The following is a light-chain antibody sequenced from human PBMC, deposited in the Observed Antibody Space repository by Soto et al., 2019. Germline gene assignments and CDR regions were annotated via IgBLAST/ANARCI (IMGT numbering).Light chain of an antibody. V-gene: IGLV2-8*01. CDR3: SSYAGSLYV. Sequence: QSVLTQPPSASGSPGQSVTISCTGTSSDVGGYNYDSWYQQHPGKAPKLMIYEVSKRPSGVPDRFSGSKSGNTASLTVSGLQAEDEADYYCSSYAGSLYVFGTGTKVTVL. J-gene: IGLJ1*01. CDR1: SSDVGGYNY. CDR2: EVS.